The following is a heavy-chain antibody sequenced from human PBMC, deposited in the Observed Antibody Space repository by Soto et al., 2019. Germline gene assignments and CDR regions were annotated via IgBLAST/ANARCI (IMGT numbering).Heavy chain of an antibody. J-gene: IGHJ4*02. CDR1: GFTFADFA. Sequence: PGGSLRLSCVGSGFTFADFAMSWFRQTPEKGLEWVGFITSNAYGGRTQGAASVKGRFIISRDDSKSVAYLQMNNLKTEDTAVYYCSRTVRRESALGSLYQNSPRYVFDYWGQGTLDTVSS. CDR2: ITSNAYGGRT. CDR3: SRTVRRESALGSLYQNSPRYVFDY. D-gene: IGHD3-10*01. V-gene: IGHV3-49*03.